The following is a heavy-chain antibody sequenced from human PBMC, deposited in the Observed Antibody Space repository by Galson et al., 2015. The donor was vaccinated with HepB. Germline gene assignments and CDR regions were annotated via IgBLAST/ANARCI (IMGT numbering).Heavy chain of an antibody. V-gene: IGHV3-23*01. CDR2: ISGSGGST. D-gene: IGHD3-3*01. CDR3: AKDSGWSGYGEYFQH. Sequence: SLRLSCAASGFTFSSYAMSWVRQAPGKGLEWVSAISGSGGSTYYADSVKGRFIISRDNSKNTLYLQMNSLRAEDTAVYYCAKDSGWSGYGEYFQHWGQGTLVTVSS. CDR1: GFTFSSYA. J-gene: IGHJ1*01.